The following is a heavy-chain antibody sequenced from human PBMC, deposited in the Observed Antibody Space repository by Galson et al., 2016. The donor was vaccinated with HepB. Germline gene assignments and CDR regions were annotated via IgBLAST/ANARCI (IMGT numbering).Heavy chain of an antibody. D-gene: IGHD6-13*01. CDR3: AKAGSTWYFDY. V-gene: IGHV3-23*01. CDR2: ISASGGST. CDR1: GFTVSSTYG. Sequence: SLRLSCAASGFTVSSTYGMNWVRQAPGKGLEWVSGISASGGSTDYADSVKGRFTISRDNSKNTLYLQMNSLRADDTAVYYCAKAGSTWYFDYWGQGTLVTVSS. J-gene: IGHJ4*02.